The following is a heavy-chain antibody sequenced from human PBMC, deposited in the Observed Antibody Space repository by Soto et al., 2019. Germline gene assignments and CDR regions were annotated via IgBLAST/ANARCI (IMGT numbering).Heavy chain of an antibody. Sequence: QVQRVQSGAEVKNPGASVKVSCKASGYSFTSYGISWVRQAPGQGLEWMGWISAYNGNTKYAKKLQGRVTMTTDTSKSKEYMELRILRSDYTTVYYCASDVAVALIEYWGHGTLVKVSS. V-gene: IGHV1-18*01. CDR2: ISAYNGNT. CDR1: GYSFTSYG. CDR3: ASDVAVALIEY. J-gene: IGHJ4*01. D-gene: IGHD6-19*01.